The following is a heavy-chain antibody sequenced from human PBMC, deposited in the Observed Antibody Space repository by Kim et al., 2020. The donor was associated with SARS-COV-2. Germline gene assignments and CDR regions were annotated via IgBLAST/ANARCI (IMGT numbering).Heavy chain of an antibody. CDR1: GFIFSDYS. V-gene: IGHV3-21*01. J-gene: IGHJ4*02. CDR3: VRDHWYSFDY. CDR2: ISSTSNYI. Sequence: GGSLRLSCAASGFIFSDYSMNWVRQAPGKGLEWVSSISSTSNYIYYGDSVKGRFTISRDNAKSSLYLQMNSLRADDTAVYYCVRDHWYSFDYWGQGTLVT. D-gene: IGHD1-26*01.